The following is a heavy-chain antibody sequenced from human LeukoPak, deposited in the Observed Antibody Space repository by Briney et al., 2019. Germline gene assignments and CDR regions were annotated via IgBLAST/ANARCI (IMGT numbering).Heavy chain of an antibody. CDR3: AKDQEKDHYCGSGSGY. J-gene: IGHJ4*02. D-gene: IGHD3-10*01. CDR1: GFTFSSYA. Sequence: PGGSLRLSCAASGFTFSSYAMSWVRQAPGKGLEWVSAISGSGGSTYYADSVKGRFTISRDNSKNTLYLQMNSLRAEDTAVYYCAKDQEKDHYCGSGSGYWGQGTLVTVSS. V-gene: IGHV3-23*01. CDR2: ISGSGGST.